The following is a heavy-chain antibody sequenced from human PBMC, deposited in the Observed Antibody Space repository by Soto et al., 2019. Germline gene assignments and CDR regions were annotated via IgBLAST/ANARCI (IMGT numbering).Heavy chain of an antibody. J-gene: IGHJ4*02. CDR2: INSDGSST. CDR3: ASVDSAVAYYFDY. D-gene: IGHD2-2*01. V-gene: IGHV3-74*01. CDR1: GFTFSSYW. Sequence: PGGSLRLSCAASGFTFSSYWMHWVRQAPGKGLVWVSRINSDGSSTSYADSVKGRFTISRDNSRNILFLQMNSLRAEDTGVYYCASVDSAVAYYFDYWGQGTLVTVSS.